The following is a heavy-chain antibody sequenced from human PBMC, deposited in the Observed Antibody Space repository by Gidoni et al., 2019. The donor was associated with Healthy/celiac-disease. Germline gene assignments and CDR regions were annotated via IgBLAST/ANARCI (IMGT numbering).Heavy chain of an antibody. CDR3: AKDRPDYVWGSYRLDY. V-gene: IGHV3-23*01. J-gene: IGHJ4*02. CDR1: GFPFSSYA. D-gene: IGHD3-16*02. CDR2: ISGSGGST. Sequence: EVQLLESGGGLVQPGGSLRLSCSAFGFPFSSYAMSWVRQAPGKGLEWVSAISGSGGSTYYADSVKGRFTISRDNSKNTLYLQMNSLRAEDTAVYYCAKDRPDYVWGSYRLDYWGQGTLVTVSS.